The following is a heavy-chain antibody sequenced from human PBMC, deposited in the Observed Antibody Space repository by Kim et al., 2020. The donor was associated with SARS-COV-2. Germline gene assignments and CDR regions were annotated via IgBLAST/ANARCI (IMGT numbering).Heavy chain of an antibody. Sequence: YKSYADSVEDRFTIARDNAKNSLYLQMNSLRAEDTAVYYCARGGAGNFDYWGQGTLVTVSS. CDR2: YK. D-gene: IGHD3-10*01. CDR3: ARGGAGNFDY. J-gene: IGHJ4*02. V-gene: IGHV3-21*01.